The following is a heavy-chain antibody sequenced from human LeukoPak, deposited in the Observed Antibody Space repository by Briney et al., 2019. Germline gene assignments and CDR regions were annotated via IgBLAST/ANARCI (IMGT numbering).Heavy chain of an antibody. CDR3: ARGADGVSSNSRGWFDP. J-gene: IGHJ5*02. D-gene: IGHD2-15*01. CDR1: GFTFSSYW. Sequence: GGSLRLSCAASGFTFSSYWMHWVRQAPGKGLEWVSSISTSSSYIYYADSVKGRFTISRDNARNSLYLQMNTLRAEDTAVYSCARGADGVSSNSRGWFDPWGQGTLVTVSS. V-gene: IGHV3-21*01. CDR2: ISTSSSYI.